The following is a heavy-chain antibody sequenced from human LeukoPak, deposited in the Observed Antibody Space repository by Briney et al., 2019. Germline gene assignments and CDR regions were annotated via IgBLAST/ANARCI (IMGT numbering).Heavy chain of an antibody. CDR3: AKQGYSSSWYQLTSPPSFDY. CDR1: GFTFSSYG. Sequence: GGSLRLSCAASGFTFSSYGMHWVRQAPGKGLEWVAVISYDGSNKYYADSVKGRFTISRDNSKNTLYLQMNSLRAEDTAVYYCAKQGYSSSWYQLTSPPSFDYWGQGTLVTVSS. CDR2: ISYDGSNK. D-gene: IGHD6-13*01. V-gene: IGHV3-30*18. J-gene: IGHJ4*02.